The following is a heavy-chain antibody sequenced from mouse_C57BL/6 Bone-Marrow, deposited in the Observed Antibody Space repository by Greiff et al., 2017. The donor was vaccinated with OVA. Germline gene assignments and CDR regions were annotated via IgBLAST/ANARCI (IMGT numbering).Heavy chain of an antibody. CDR3: ARDRY. CDR2: ISDAGSYT. CDR1: GFTFSSYA. V-gene: IGHV5-4*01. Sequence: EVKLVESGGGLVKPGGSLKLSCAASGFTFSSYAMSWVRQTPEKRLEWVATISDAGSYTYYPDNVKGRFTISRDNAKNNLYLQMSHLKSEDTAMYYCARDRYWGQGTTLTVSS. J-gene: IGHJ2*01.